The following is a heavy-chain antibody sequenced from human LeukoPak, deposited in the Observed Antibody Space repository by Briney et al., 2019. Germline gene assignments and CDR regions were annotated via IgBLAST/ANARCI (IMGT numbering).Heavy chain of an antibody. D-gene: IGHD4-17*01. CDR2: IYYSGST. CDR3: ARGGDYGDLRYFDY. Sequence: SETLSLTCTVSGGSISSHYWSWIRQPPGKGLEWIGYIYYSGSTYYNPSLRSRVTFSVDTSKNQFSLKLNSVTAADTAVYYCARGGDYGDLRYFDYWGQGTLVTVSS. CDR1: GGSISSHY. V-gene: IGHV4-59*11. J-gene: IGHJ4*02.